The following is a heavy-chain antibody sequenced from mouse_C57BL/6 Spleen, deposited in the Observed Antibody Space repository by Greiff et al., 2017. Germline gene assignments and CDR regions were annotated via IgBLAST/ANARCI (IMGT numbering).Heavy chain of an antibody. J-gene: IGHJ4*01. Sequence: VMLVESGPGLVQPSQSLSITCTVSGFSLTSYGVHWVRQSPGKGLEWLGVIWRGGSTDYNAAFMSRLSITKDNSKSQVFFKMNSLQADDTAIYYCAKMGSNYEDYAMDYWGQGTSVTVSS. CDR2: IWRGGST. CDR3: AKMGSNYEDYAMDY. CDR1: GFSLTSYG. V-gene: IGHV2-5*01. D-gene: IGHD2-5*01.